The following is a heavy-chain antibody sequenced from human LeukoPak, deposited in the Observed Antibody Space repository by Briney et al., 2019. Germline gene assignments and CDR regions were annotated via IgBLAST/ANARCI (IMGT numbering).Heavy chain of an antibody. CDR1: GFTFSSCA. CDR2: ISGYGDST. D-gene: IGHD6-13*01. Sequence: GGSLRLSCAASGFTFSSCAMSWARQAPGKGLEWVSTISGYGDSTYYADSVKGRFTISRDNSKNTLYLQMNSLRAEDTAVYSCAKDRGRGAAAGGFDYWGQGTLVTVAS. J-gene: IGHJ4*02. CDR3: AKDRGRGAAAGGFDY. V-gene: IGHV3-23*01.